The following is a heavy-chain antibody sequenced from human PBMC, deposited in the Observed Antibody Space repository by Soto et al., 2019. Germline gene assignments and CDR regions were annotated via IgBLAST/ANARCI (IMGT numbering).Heavy chain of an antibody. J-gene: IGHJ4*02. Sequence: SVKVSCKASGGTFSSYAISWVRQAPGQGLEWMGGIIPIFGTANYAQKFQGRVTITADESTSTAYMELSSLRSEDTAVYYCARSYCSGGSWPYCFEYWGKETLGTVSS. V-gene: IGHV1-69*13. D-gene: IGHD2-15*01. CDR1: GGTFSSYA. CDR2: IIPIFGTA. CDR3: ARSYCSGGSWPYCFEY.